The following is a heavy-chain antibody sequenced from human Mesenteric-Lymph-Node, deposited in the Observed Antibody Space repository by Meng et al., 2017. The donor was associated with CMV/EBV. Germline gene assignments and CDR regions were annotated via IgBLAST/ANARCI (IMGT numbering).Heavy chain of an antibody. CDR1: GYNFDGHW. D-gene: IGHD5-24*01. V-gene: IGHV5-51*03. Sequence: GGSLRLSCKGSGYNFDGHWIAWVRQMPGKGLEWMGSIYPGDSDTRYSPSFQGQVTISADRSISTAYLQWSSLKASDTAMYYCARYEMGYFYYGMDVWGQGTTVTVSS. CDR3: ARYEMGYFYYGMDV. CDR2: IYPGDSDT. J-gene: IGHJ6*02.